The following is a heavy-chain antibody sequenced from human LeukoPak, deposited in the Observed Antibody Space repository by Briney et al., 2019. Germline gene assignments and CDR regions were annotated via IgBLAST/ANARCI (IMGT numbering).Heavy chain of an antibody. Sequence: ASVKVSCKASVYTFTGYYMHWVRQAPGQGLEWMGWINPNSGGTNYAQMFQGRVTMTRDTSISTAYMELSRLRSDDTAVYYCARAPTVTTGDYWGQGTLVTVSS. J-gene: IGHJ4*02. V-gene: IGHV1-2*02. CDR3: ARAPTVTTGDY. D-gene: IGHD4-17*01. CDR1: VYTFTGYY. CDR2: INPNSGGT.